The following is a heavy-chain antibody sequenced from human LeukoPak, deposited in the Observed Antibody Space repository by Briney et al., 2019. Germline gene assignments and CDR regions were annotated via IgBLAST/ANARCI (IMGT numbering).Heavy chain of an antibody. CDR2: IWHDGSDK. J-gene: IGHJ6*02. V-gene: IGHV3-33*01. CDR3: ARDPGLGLWNGLDV. D-gene: IGHD3-16*01. Sequence: PGGSLRLSCAASGFPFSSYGMHWVRPAPGKGLEWVAVIWHDGSDKYYADSVKGRFTVSRDNSKITLYLQMNSLTAEDTAVYYCARDPGLGLWNGLDVWGQGTTVTVSS. CDR1: GFPFSSYG.